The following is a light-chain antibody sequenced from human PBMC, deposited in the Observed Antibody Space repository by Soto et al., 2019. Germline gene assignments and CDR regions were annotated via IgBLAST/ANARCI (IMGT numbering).Light chain of an antibody. CDR3: QEADGFPWR. V-gene: IGKV1-12*02. J-gene: IGKJ1*01. CDR2: GAS. CDR1: QGITNG. Sequence: DIQMTQSPSSVSASVGDSVTMTCRASQGITNGLAWYQQKPGKAPKPLIYGASSLQSGVPLRFSGGGSGTEFILTITGLQTEDFATYFCQEADGFPWRFGHGTRVEMK.